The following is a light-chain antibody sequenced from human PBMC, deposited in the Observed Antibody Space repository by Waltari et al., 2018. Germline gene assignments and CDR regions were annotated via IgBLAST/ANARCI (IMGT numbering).Light chain of an antibody. V-gene: IGKV1-5*03. Sequence: DIQMTQSPSTLSASVGDRVTITCRTSQNINSWLAWYQEKPGKAPKLLIYKASSLESGVPSRFSGSGSGTEFTLTITSLQPDYFATYFCQHYNTYSPWTFGQGTKVEVK. CDR2: KAS. CDR1: QNINSW. CDR3: QHYNTYSPWT. J-gene: IGKJ1*01.